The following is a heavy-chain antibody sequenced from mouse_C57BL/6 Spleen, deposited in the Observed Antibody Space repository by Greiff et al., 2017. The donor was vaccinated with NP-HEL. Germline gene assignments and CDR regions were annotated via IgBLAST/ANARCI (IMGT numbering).Heavy chain of an antibody. CDR1: GFTFSNYW. D-gene: IGHD1-1*01. CDR2: IRLKSDNYAT. V-gene: IGHV6-3*01. Sequence: EVQVVESGGGLVQPGGSMKLSCVASGFTFSNYWMNWVRQSPEKGLEWVAQIRLKSDNYATHYAESVKGRFTISRDDSKSSVYLQMNNLRAEDTGIYYCTAYYYGSSYRGAMDYWGQGTSVTVSS. J-gene: IGHJ4*01. CDR3: TAYYYGSSYRGAMDY.